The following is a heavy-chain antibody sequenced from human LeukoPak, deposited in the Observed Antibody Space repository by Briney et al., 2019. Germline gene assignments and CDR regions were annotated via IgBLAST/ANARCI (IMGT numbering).Heavy chain of an antibody. V-gene: IGHV3-21*04. CDR1: GFTFSSYS. Sequence: GGSLRLSCAASGFTFSSYSMNWVRPAPGKGLEWVSSISTSSSYIYYADSVKGRFIIARDNAQTSLYLQMNSLRAEDTAVYYCARASDPWLQLTWGQGTLVTVSS. J-gene: IGHJ5*02. D-gene: IGHD5-24*01. CDR3: ARASDPWLQLT. CDR2: ISTSSSYI.